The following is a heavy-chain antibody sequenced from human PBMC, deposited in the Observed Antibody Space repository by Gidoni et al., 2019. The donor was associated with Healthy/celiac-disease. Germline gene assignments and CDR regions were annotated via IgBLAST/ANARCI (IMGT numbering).Heavy chain of an antibody. CDR2: IYYSWST. CDR1: GGSISSYY. Sequence: QVQLPESGPGLVKPSATLSLTCTVSGGSISSYYWSWIRQPPGKGLEWIGYIYYSWSTNYNPSLKSRVTISVDTSKNQFSLNLSSVTAADTAVYYCARSNYFDYWGQGTLVTVSS. V-gene: IGHV4-59*01. J-gene: IGHJ4*02. CDR3: ARSNYFDY.